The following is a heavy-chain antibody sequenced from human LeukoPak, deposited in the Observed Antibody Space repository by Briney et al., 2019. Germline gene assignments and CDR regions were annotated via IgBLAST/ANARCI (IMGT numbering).Heavy chain of an antibody. J-gene: IGHJ4*02. CDR2: IYYSGST. Sequence: SETLSLTCTVSGGSISSGGYYWSWIRQHPGKGLEWIGYIYYSGSTYYNPSLKSRVTISVDTSKNQFSLKLSSVTAADTAVYYYARSLVQHQIDYWGQGTLVTVSS. D-gene: IGHD2-8*02. CDR1: GGSISSGGYY. CDR3: ARSLVQHQIDY. V-gene: IGHV4-31*03.